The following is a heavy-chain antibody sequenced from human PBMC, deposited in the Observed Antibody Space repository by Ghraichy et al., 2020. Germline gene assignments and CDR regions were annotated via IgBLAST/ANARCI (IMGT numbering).Heavy chain of an antibody. V-gene: IGHV3-7*01. D-gene: IGHD1-1*01. CDR1: GFIFSGYW. CDR2: IKKDGSEK. Sequence: GGSLRLSCAASGFIFSGYWMSWVRQAPGKGLEWVANIKKDGSEKYYVDSVKGRFTISRDNAKNSLYLQMNSLRAEDTAVYYCARGNWYFDLWGRGTLVTVSS. J-gene: IGHJ2*01. CDR3: ARGNWYFDL.